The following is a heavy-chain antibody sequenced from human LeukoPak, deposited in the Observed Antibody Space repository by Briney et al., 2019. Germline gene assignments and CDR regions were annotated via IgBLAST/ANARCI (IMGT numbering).Heavy chain of an antibody. CDR3: ARPPLPYYYDSSGTKGYAFDI. D-gene: IGHD3-22*01. J-gene: IGHJ3*02. Sequence: GASVKVSCKASGGIFSSYAISWVRQAPGLGLEWMGGIIPIFGTANYAQKFQGRVTITTDESTSTAYMELSSLRSEDTAVYYCARPPLPYYYDSSGTKGYAFDIWGQGTMVTVSS. V-gene: IGHV1-69*05. CDR1: GGIFSSYA. CDR2: IIPIFGTA.